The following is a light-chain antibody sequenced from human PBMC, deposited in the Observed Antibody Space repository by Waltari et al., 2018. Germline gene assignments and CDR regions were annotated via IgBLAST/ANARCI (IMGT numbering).Light chain of an antibody. V-gene: IGLV3-1*01. CDR1: KLGGKL. J-gene: IGLJ1*01. Sequence: SLGLTQPPSLPVSPGPTATITCSGDKLGGKLVSWYQQKQGQSPLLIIYQDTKRPSGIPDRFAGSSAGNTATLAISGAQALDEADYYCLAWESTSGVFGTGTKVAVL. CDR3: LAWESTSGV. CDR2: QDT.